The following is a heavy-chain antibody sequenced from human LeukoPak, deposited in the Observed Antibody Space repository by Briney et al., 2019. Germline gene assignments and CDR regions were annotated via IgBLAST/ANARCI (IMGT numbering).Heavy chain of an antibody. V-gene: IGHV1-46*01. CDR2: VNPSGGST. CDR3: ARVVVVPNDAFDI. J-gene: IGHJ3*02. Sequence: ASVKVSCKASGYTFTSYYMHWVRQAPGQGLEWMGIVNPSGGSTNYAQKLQGRVTMTTDTSTSTAYMELRSLRSDDTAVYYCARVVVVPNDAFDIWGQGTMVTVSS. CDR1: GYTFTSYY. D-gene: IGHD2-21*01.